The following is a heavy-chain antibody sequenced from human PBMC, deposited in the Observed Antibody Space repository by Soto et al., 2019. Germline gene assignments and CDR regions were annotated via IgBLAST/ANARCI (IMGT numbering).Heavy chain of an antibody. V-gene: IGHV4-34*01. CDR3: ARGPGYSYGYSVYYYYYGMDV. D-gene: IGHD5-18*01. Sequence: SETLSLTCVVYGGSLSGVYWTWIRQPPGKGLEWIGEIDHSGSTNYSPSLESRVTISLDTSNNQFSLKLSSVTAADTAVYYCARGPGYSYGYSVYYYYYGMDVWGQGTTVTVSS. CDR1: GGSLSGVY. CDR2: IDHSGST. J-gene: IGHJ6*02.